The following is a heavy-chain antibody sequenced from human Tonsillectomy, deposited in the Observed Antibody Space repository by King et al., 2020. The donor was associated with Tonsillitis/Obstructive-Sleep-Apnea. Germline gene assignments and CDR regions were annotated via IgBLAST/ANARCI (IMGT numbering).Heavy chain of an antibody. CDR1: GFTFSSYE. CDR2: ISSSGSTI. J-gene: IGHJ4*02. CDR3: ARDRRGYCRSTSCYNRYYFDY. Sequence: DVQLVESGGGLVQPGGSLRLSCAASGFTFSSYEMNWVRQAPGKGLEWVSYISSSGSTIYYADSVKGRFTISRDNAKNSLYLQMNSLRAEDTAVYYCARDRRGYCRSTSCYNRYYFDYWGQGTLVTVSS. V-gene: IGHV3-48*03. D-gene: IGHD2-2*02.